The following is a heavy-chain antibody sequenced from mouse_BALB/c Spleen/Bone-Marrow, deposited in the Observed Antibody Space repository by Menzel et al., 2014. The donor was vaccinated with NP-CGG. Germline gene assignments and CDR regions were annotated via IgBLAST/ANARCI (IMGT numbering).Heavy chain of an antibody. CDR2: INPYNGGT. CDR3: ARWDYYGYAMDY. CDR1: GYSFTGYT. J-gene: IGHJ4*01. Sequence: VQLKESGPELVKPGASMKISCKASGYSFTGYTMNWVKQSHGKNLEWIGLINPYNGGTSYNQKFMGKATLTVDKSSSTAYMELLSLTSEDSAVYYCARWDYYGYAMDYWGQGTSVTASS. V-gene: IGHV1-18*01. D-gene: IGHD1-1*01.